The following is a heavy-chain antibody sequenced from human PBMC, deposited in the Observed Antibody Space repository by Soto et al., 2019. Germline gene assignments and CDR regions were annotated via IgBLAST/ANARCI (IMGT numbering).Heavy chain of an antibody. V-gene: IGHV1-18*01. CDR2: ISAYNGNT. D-gene: IGHD3-22*01. CDR3: ARDIAYDSSGYYYSH. Sequence: ASVKVSCKASGYTFTSYGISWVRQAPGQGLEWMGWISAYNGNTNYAQKLQGRVTMTTDTSTSTAYMELRSLRSDDTAVYYCARDIAYDSSGYYYSHWGQGTLVTVSS. J-gene: IGHJ4*02. CDR1: GYTFTSYG.